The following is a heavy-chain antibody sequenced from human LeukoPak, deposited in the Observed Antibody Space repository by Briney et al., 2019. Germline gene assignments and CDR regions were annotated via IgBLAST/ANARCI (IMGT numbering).Heavy chain of an antibody. V-gene: IGHV4-59*01. J-gene: IGHJ4*02. CDR3: ARDRSSSGLGYYFDY. D-gene: IGHD6-6*01. Sequence: SETLSLTCTVSGGSISSNYWSWIRQPPGKGLEWIGYIYYSGITNYNPSLKSRVTISVDTSKNQFSLKLGSVTAADTAVYYCARDRSSSGLGYYFDYWGQGTLVTVSP. CDR2: IYYSGIT. CDR1: GGSISSNY.